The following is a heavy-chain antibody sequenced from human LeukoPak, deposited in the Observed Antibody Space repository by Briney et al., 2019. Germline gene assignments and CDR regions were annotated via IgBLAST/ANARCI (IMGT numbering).Heavy chain of an antibody. V-gene: IGHV3-9*01. CDR2: ISWNNESL. CDR3: AKDSAFYYIDV. CDR1: GFKFHNYA. J-gene: IGHJ6*03. Sequence: GGSLRLSCTASGFKFHNYALHWVRQAPGKGLEWVSGISWNNESLDYADSVKGRFIISRDNSKNTLYLQMNSLKGDDTAVYYCAKDSAFYYIDVWGKGTTVIISS.